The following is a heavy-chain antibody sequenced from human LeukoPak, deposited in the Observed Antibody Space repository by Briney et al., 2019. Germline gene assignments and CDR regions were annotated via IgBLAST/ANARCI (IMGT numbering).Heavy chain of an antibody. CDR3: ARGPYDFWSGYYFFIYYFDY. D-gene: IGHD3-3*01. J-gene: IGHJ4*02. CDR1: GYTFTNYH. Sequence: ASLKVSCKASGYTFTNYHINWVRQAPGQGLEWMGWINPNTGDRGYAQKFQGRVSITSDTSISTAYMELSSLRSEDTAVYYCARGPYDFWSGYYFFIYYFDYWGQGTLVTVSS. V-gene: IGHV1-8*03. CDR2: INPNTGDR.